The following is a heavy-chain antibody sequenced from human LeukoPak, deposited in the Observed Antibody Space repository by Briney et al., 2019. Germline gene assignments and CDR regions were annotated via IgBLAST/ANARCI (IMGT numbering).Heavy chain of an antibody. J-gene: IGHJ6*03. CDR2: IKQDGSEK. CDR1: GFTFSSYW. V-gene: IGHV3-7*01. CDR3: AREEHSYGYIRMGYYYYYMDV. Sequence: PGGSLRLSCAASGFTFSSYWMSWVRQAPGKGLEWVANIKQDGSEKYYVDSVKGRFTISRDNAKNSLYLQMNSLRAEDTAVYYCAREEHSYGYIRMGYYYYYMDVWGKGTTVTVSS. D-gene: IGHD5-18*01.